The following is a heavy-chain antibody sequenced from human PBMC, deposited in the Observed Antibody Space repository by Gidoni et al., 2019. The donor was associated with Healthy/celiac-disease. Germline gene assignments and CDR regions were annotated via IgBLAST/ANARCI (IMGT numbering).Heavy chain of an antibody. D-gene: IGHD3-3*01. CDR3: SRDKYYDFGSGIQDY. CDR1: AGSISSYY. Sequence: QVQLQESGPGLVKPSETMSLPCTASAGSISSYYWSWILQPPGKGLEWIGYIYYSGSTNYNSCRKSRVTISVDTSKIQFSLKLSSVTAADTAVYYCSRDKYYDFGSGIQDYWGQGTLVTVSS. V-gene: IGHV4-59*01. J-gene: IGHJ4*02. CDR2: IYYSGST.